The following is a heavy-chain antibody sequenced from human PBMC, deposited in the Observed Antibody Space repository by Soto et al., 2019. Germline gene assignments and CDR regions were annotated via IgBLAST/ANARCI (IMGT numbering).Heavy chain of an antibody. D-gene: IGHD1-26*01. J-gene: IGHJ5*02. CDR2: IYYSGRT. V-gene: IGHV4-39*01. CDR1: GGSITSSSYY. Sequence: QLHLRESGPGLVKPSETLSLTCTVSGGSITSSSYYWGWIRQPPGKGLEWIGSIYYSGRTYYNPSLRGRFTISLAPSKNQFSLRLSSVTAADTAVYYCATQEVGGTYVYTFAPWGQGTLVTVSS. CDR3: ATQEVGGTYVYTFAP.